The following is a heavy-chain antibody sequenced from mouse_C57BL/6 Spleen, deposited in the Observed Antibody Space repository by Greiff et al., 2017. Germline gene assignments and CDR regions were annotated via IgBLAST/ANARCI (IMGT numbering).Heavy chain of an antibody. D-gene: IGHD1-1*01. CDR1: GYTFTSYW. V-gene: IGHV1-64*01. J-gene: IGHJ4*01. CDR2: IHPNSGST. CDR3: AREGLLLRSYYARDY. Sequence: QVQLQQPGAELVKPGASVKLSCKASGYTFTSYWMHWVKQRPGQGLEWIGMIHPNSGSTNYNEKFKSKATLTVDKSSSTAYMQLSSLTSEDSAVYYCAREGLLLRSYYARDYWGQGTSVTVSS.